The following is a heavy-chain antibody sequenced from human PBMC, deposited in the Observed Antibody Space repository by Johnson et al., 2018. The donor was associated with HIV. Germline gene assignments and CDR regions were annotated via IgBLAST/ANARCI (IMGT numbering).Heavy chain of an antibody. J-gene: IGHJ3*02. V-gene: IGHV3-30*04. Sequence: VQLVESGGGVVQPGRSLRLSCAASGFTFSSYAMHWVRQAPGKGLEWVAVIGYDGSDKYYADSVKGRVTISRDNPKNTLYLQMNSLRAEDTAVYYCARDEITMIVVAGDAFDIWGQGTMVTVSS. CDR1: GFTFSSYA. D-gene: IGHD3-22*01. CDR2: IGYDGSDK. CDR3: ARDEITMIVVAGDAFDI.